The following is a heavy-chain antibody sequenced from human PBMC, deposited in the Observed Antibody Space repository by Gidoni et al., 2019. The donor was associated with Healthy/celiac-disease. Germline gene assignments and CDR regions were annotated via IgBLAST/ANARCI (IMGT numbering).Heavy chain of an antibody. J-gene: IGHJ4*02. Sequence: EVQLLESGGGWVQPGGSLRLSCAASGFTFSSYVMSWVRQAPGKGLGWVSAISGSGGSTYYADSVKGRFTISRDNSKNTLYLQMNSLRAEDTAVYYCARLDTAIVNYFDYWGQGTLVTVSS. V-gene: IGHV3-23*01. CDR1: GFTFSSYV. CDR3: ARLDTAIVNYFDY. D-gene: IGHD5-18*01. CDR2: ISGSGGST.